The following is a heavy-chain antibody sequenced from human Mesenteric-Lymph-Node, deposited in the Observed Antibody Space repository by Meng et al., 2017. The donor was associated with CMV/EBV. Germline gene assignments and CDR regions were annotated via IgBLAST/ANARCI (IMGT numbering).Heavy chain of an antibody. CDR1: GYTFTIYA. V-gene: IGHV1-18*01. J-gene: IGHJ4*02. CDR2: ITAYNGNT. Sequence: ASVKVSCKASGYTFTIYAISWVRQAPGQGLEWMGWITAYNGNTNYAQKLQGRVTMTRDTSTSTAYMELTSLRSDDTAVYYCARDRDDFWSGYYSHWGQGTLVTVSS. D-gene: IGHD3-3*01. CDR3: ARDRDDFWSGYYSH.